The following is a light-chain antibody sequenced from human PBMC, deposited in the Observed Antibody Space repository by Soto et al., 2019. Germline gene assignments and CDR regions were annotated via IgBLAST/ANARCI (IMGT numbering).Light chain of an antibody. Sequence: DVVMTQSPLSLPVTLGQPASISCRSSQSLAHSDGNTYLNWFQQRPGQSPRRLIYKGSKRDSGVPDRFSGSGSGTDFTLKISRVEAEDVGIYYCMQGSHWPPWTFGQGTKVEIK. CDR2: KGS. J-gene: IGKJ1*01. CDR1: QSLAHSDGNTY. CDR3: MQGSHWPPWT. V-gene: IGKV2-30*02.